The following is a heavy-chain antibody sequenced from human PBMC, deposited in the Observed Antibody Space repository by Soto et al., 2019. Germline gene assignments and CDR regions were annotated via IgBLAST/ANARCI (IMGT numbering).Heavy chain of an antibody. CDR3: ARGQLLMFTLPHNWFDP. D-gene: IGHD6-6*01. Sequence: LTCTVSGGSISSGDYYWSWIRQPPGKGLEWIGYIYYSGSTYYNPSLKSRVTISVDTSKNQFSLKLSSVTAADTAVYYCARGQLLMFTLPHNWFDPWGQGALVTVSS. V-gene: IGHV4-30-4*01. CDR1: GGSISSGDYY. J-gene: IGHJ5*02. CDR2: IYYSGST.